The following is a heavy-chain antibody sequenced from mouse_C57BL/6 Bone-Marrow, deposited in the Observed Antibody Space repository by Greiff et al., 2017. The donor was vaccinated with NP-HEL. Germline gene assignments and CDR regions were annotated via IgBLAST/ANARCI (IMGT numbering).Heavy chain of an antibody. Sequence: QVHVKQSGAELARPGASVKLSCKASGYTFTSYGISWVKQRTGQGLEWIGEIYPRSGNTYYNEKFKGKATLTADKSSSTAYMELRSLTSEDSAVYFCARKSNYEGYFDVWGTGTTVTVSS. J-gene: IGHJ1*03. CDR2: IYPRSGNT. CDR3: ARKSNYEGYFDV. CDR1: GYTFTSYG. V-gene: IGHV1-81*01. D-gene: IGHD2-5*01.